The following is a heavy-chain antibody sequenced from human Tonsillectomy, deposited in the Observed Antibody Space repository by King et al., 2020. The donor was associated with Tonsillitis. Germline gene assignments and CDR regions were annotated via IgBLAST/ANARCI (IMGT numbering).Heavy chain of an antibody. Sequence: QVQLVESGGGVVQPGRSLRLSCAASGFTFSSYGMHWVRQAPGKGLEWVAVISYDGSNKYYADSVKGRFTISRDDSKNTLSLQMNSLRTEDTAVYYCAKDRDGFDYWGQGTLVTVSS. CDR3: AKDRDGFDY. D-gene: IGHD5-24*01. CDR2: ISYDGSNK. V-gene: IGHV3-30*18. CDR1: GFTFSSYG. J-gene: IGHJ4*02.